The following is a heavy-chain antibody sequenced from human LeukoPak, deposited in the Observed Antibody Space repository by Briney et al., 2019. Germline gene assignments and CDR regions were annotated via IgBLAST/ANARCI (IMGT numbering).Heavy chain of an antibody. CDR2: TSNSSSTI. J-gene: IGHJ4*02. D-gene: IGHD2-2*01. CDR3: ARDAGDIVVVAAAMGDC. V-gene: IGHV3-48*01. CDR1: GFTFSSYS. Sequence: PGGSLRLSCAASGFTFSSYSMNWLRQAPGKGLEWVSYTSNSSSTIYYADSVKGRFTISRDNAKNSLYLQMNSLRAEDTAVYYCARDAGDIVVVAAAMGDCWGQGTLVTVSS.